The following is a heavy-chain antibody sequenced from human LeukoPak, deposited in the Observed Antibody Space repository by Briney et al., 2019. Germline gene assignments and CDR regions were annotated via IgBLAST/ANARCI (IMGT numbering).Heavy chain of an antibody. CDR3: ARVGVDYSGNIIKYFFDY. J-gene: IGHJ4*02. CDR1: GGSISSYQ. V-gene: IGHV4-59*01. D-gene: IGHD4-23*01. Sequence: SETLSLTCTVSGGSISSYQWSWIRQPPGKGLEWIGNIYYSGSANYNPSLKSRVTISVDTSKNQFSLKLSPVTAADTAVYYCARVGVDYSGNIIKYFFDYWGQGTLVTVSS. CDR2: IYYSGSA.